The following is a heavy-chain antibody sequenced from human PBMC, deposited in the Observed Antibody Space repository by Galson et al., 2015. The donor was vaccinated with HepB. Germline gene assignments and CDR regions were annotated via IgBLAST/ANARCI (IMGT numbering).Heavy chain of an antibody. CDR3: ARHYRASSGYDSFDY. CDR1: GYSFSSFW. J-gene: IGHJ4*02. CDR2: IHPGDSDT. Sequence: QSGAEVKKPGESLKISCKSSGYSFSSFWIGWVRQTPGKGLEWMGIIHPGDSDTRYSPSFKGQVTISADRSISTAHLQWSSLKASDTAMYFCARHYRASSGYDSFDYWGQGTLVTVSS. D-gene: IGHD3-22*01. V-gene: IGHV5-51*01.